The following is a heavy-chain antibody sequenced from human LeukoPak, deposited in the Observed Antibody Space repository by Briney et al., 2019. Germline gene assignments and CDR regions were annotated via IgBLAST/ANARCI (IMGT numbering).Heavy chain of an antibody. V-gene: IGHV3-7*04. CDR3: ARDKVVGATLFDY. D-gene: IGHD2-15*01. J-gene: IGHJ4*02. Sequence: GGSLRLSCAASGFTFSVYWMAWVRQAPGKGPEWVANIKQDGSEKYCVDSVKGRFTISRDNSKNSLYLQMNSLRAEDTAVYYCARDKVVGATLFDYWGQGTLVTVSS. CDR2: IKQDGSEK. CDR1: GFTFSVYW.